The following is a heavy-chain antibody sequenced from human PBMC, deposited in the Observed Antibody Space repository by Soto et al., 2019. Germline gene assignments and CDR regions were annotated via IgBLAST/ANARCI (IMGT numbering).Heavy chain of an antibody. V-gene: IGHV4-31*03. CDR3: ARAAAFYYDNTGYYHFDY. Sequence: SETLSLTCTVSGGSINSGGFYWSWIRQHPGKGLEWIGYIYYSGSTYYNPSPKSRAIISIDTSNNQFSLRLRSVTAADTAVYYGARAAAFYYDNTGYYHFDYWGQGSLVTVSS. D-gene: IGHD3-22*01. J-gene: IGHJ4*02. CDR2: IYYSGST. CDR1: GGSINSGGFY.